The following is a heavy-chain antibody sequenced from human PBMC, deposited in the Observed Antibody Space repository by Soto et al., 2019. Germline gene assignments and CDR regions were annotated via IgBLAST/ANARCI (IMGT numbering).Heavy chain of an antibody. D-gene: IGHD3-9*01. V-gene: IGHV3-21*01. Sequence: PGGPLRLSCAASGFTFSSYSMNWVRQAPGKGLEWVSSISSSSSYIYYADSVKGRFTISRDNAKNSLYLQMNSLRAEDTAVYYCARASDVLRYFDWLLHDYYYGMDVWGQGTTVTVSS. J-gene: IGHJ6*02. CDR2: ISSSSSYI. CDR3: ARASDVLRYFDWLLHDYYYGMDV. CDR1: GFTFSSYS.